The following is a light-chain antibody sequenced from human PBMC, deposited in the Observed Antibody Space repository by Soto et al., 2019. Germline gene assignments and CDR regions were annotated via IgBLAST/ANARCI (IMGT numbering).Light chain of an antibody. CDR1: QSISSW. CDR3: QQYNSYSGYT. J-gene: IGKJ2*01. CDR2: DAS. V-gene: IGKV1-5*01. Sequence: DIQMTQSPSTLSASVGDRVTITCRASQSISSWLAWYQQKPGKAPKLLIYDASSLESGVPSRFSGSGSGTEFTLTISSLQPEDFATYYCQQYNSYSGYTFGQGTKLEIK.